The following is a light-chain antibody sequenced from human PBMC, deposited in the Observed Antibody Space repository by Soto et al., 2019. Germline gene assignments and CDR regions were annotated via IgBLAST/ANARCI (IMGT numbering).Light chain of an antibody. J-gene: IGLJ1*01. CDR2: DVS. CDR1: SSDVGGYNF. V-gene: IGLV2-14*01. Sequence: QSALTQPASLSVSPGQSITISCTGTSSDVGGYNFVSWYQQHPGKAPKLIISDVSNRPSGVSTRFSGSKSGNTASLTISGLQAEDEADYYCSSYTSINTHVFGTGTKVTVL. CDR3: SSYTSINTHV.